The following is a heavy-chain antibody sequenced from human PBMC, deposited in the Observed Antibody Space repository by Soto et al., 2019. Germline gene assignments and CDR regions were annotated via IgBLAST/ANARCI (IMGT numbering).Heavy chain of an antibody. J-gene: IGHJ4*02. V-gene: IGHV4-31*03. CDR1: GGSISSGGYY. Sequence: QVQLQESGPGLVKPSQTLSLTCTVSGGSISSGGYYWSWIRQHPGKGLEWIGYIYYSGSTYYNPSLKSRVTISVDTSKNQFSLKLSSVTAADTAVYYCARAYLPYDSSGYYYEGLGYWGQGTLVTVSS. CDR2: IYYSGST. CDR3: ARAYLPYDSSGYYYEGLGY. D-gene: IGHD3-22*01.